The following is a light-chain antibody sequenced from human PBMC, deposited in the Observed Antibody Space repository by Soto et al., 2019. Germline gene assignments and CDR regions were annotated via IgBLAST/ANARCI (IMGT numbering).Light chain of an antibody. CDR3: SSYTSSSTLMV. V-gene: IGLV2-14*01. CDR2: DVS. Sequence: QSVLTQPASVSGSPGKSITISCTGTSSDVGGYNYVSWYQQHPGKAPKLMIYDVSNRPSGVSNRFSGSKSGNTASLTISGLQAEDEADYYCSSYTSSSTLMVFGGGTQLTVL. CDR1: SSDVGGYNY. J-gene: IGLJ2*01.